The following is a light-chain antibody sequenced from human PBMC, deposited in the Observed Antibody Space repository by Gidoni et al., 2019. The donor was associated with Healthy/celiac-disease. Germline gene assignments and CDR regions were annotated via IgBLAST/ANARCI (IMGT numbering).Light chain of an antibody. Sequence: DIVMTQSPLSLPVTPGEPASISCMSSQILLHSNGYNYLDWYLQKPGQSPQLLIYLGSNRASGVPDRFSGSGSGTDFTLKIRRVEAEDVGVYYCMQALQTPPATFGQGTKLEIK. CDR1: QILLHSNGYNY. J-gene: IGKJ2*01. V-gene: IGKV2-28*01. CDR2: LGS. CDR3: MQALQTPPAT.